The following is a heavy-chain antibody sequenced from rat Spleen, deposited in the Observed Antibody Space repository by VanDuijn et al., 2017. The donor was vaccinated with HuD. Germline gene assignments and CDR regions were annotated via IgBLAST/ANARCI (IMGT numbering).Heavy chain of an antibody. V-gene: IGHV5-31*01. CDR3: AREAAGINY. Sequence: EVQLVESGGGLVQPGRSLKLSCAASGFTFNKYWMSWIRQAPGQGLEWVASITNSGGGLYYPDSVKGRFTISRDNAQNTLYLQMTKLGSEDTAIYYCAREAAGINYWGQGVMVTVSS. J-gene: IGHJ2*01. CDR2: ITNSGGGL. D-gene: IGHD1-4*01. CDR1: GFTFNKYW.